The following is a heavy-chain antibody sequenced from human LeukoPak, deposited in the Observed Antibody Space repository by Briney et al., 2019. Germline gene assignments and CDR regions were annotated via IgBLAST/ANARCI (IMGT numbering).Heavy chain of an antibody. CDR2: INAGNGNT. CDR3: AVFSKIQSGYNL. Sequence: ASVKVSCKASGYTFTSYAMHWVRQAPGQRLEWMGWINAGNGNTKYSQKFQGRVTITRDTSANTACMELSSLRSEDTAVYYCAVFSKIQSGYNLWGQGTLVTVSS. CDR1: GYTFTSYA. J-gene: IGHJ4*02. D-gene: IGHD5-18*01. V-gene: IGHV1-3*01.